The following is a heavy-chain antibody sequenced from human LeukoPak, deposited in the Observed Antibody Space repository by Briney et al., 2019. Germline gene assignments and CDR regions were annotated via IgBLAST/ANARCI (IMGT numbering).Heavy chain of an antibody. D-gene: IGHD2-21*02. CDR3: ARARAGGGDCYRS. J-gene: IGHJ5*02. Sequence: ASVKVSCKASGGTFSSYAISWVRQAPGQGPEWMGWISAYNGNTNYAQKLQGRVTMTTDTSTSTAYMELRSLRSDDTAVYYCARARAGGGDCYRSWGQGTLVTVSS. CDR2: ISAYNGNT. CDR1: GGTFSSYA. V-gene: IGHV1-18*01.